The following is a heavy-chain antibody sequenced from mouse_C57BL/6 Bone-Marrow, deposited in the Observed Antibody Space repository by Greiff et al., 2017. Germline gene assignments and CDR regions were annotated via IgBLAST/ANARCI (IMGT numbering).Heavy chain of an antibody. CDR3: TRVLLYYGSSYEYFDV. D-gene: IGHD1-1*01. Sequence: EVKLMESGEGLVKPGGSLKLSCAASGFTFSSYAMSWVRQTPEKRLEWVAYISSGGDYIYYADTVKGRFTISRDNARNTLYLQMSSLKSEDTAMYYCTRVLLYYGSSYEYFDVWGTGTTVTVSS. CDR2: ISSGGDYI. V-gene: IGHV5-9-1*02. CDR1: GFTFSSYA. J-gene: IGHJ1*03.